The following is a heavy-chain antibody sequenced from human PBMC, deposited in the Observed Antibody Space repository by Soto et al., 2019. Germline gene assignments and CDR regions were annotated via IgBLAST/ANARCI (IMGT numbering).Heavy chain of an antibody. V-gene: IGHV3-48*01. Sequence: GGSLRLSCAASGFTFSTYTMNWVRQAPGKGLEWVSYISSTSRTIYYADSVKGRFTISRDNAKNSLYLQMNSLRAEDTAVYYCARNFDYWGQGTLVTVSS. CDR3: ARNFDY. CDR1: GFTFSTYT. CDR2: ISSTSRTI. J-gene: IGHJ4*02.